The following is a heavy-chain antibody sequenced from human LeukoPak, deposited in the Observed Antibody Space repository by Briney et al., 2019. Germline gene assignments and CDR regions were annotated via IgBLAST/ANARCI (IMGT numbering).Heavy chain of an antibody. Sequence: GGSLRLSCAASGFTFSSYGMHWVRQAPGKGLEWVAVISYDGSNKYYADSVKDRFTISRDNSKNTLYLQMNSLRAEDAAVYYCAKDGGGDPITIFGVVISPYYYYGMDVWGQGTTVTVSS. CDR2: ISYDGSNK. V-gene: IGHV3-30*18. CDR3: AKDGGGDPITIFGVVISPYYYYGMDV. D-gene: IGHD3-3*01. CDR1: GFTFSSYG. J-gene: IGHJ6*02.